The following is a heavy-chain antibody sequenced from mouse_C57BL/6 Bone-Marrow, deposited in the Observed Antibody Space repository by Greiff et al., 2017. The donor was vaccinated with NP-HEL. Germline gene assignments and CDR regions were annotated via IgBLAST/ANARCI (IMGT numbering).Heavy chain of an antibody. CDR2: IYPGDGDT. CDR3: ARRHKADNPRYFDV. CDR1: GYAFSSYW. D-gene: IGHD1-3*01. J-gene: IGHJ1*03. Sequence: QVQLQQSGAELVKPGASVKISCKASGYAFSSYWMNWVKQRPGKGLEWIGQIYPGDGDTNYNGKFKGKATLTADTSSSTAYMQLSSLTSDDSAVYFCARRHKADNPRYFDVWGTGTTVTVSS. V-gene: IGHV1-80*01.